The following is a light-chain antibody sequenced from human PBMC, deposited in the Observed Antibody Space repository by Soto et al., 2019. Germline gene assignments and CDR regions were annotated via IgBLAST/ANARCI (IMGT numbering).Light chain of an antibody. J-gene: IGKJ4*01. CDR3: QQYNNWPPLT. V-gene: IGKV3-15*01. CDR2: GAS. Sequence: EVVMTQSPATLSVSPGERVTLSCRASQSVRSNLAWYLQKPDQAPRLLIYGASTRATGIPARFSGSGSGTEFTLTISSLQSEDFAVYYCQQYNNWPPLTFGGGTKVEVK. CDR1: QSVRSN.